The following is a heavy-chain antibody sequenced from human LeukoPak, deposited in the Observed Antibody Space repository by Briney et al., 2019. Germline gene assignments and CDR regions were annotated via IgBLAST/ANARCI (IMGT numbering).Heavy chain of an antibody. Sequence: PGGSLRLSCAASGFTFSSYAMSWVRQAPGKGLEGVSAISGSGGSTYYADSVKGRFTISRDNSKNTLYLQMNSLRAEDTAVYYCAKDRAVAGSKGWFDPWGQGTLVTVSS. J-gene: IGHJ5*02. V-gene: IGHV3-23*01. D-gene: IGHD6-19*01. CDR2: ISGSGGST. CDR1: GFTFSSYA. CDR3: AKDRAVAGSKGWFDP.